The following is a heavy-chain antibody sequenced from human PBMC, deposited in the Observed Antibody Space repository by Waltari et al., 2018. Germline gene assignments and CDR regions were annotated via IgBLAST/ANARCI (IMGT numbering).Heavy chain of an antibody. CDR1: GGPCSDYH. Sequence: QVQLQQLGAGLLKPSATLSLTCAVYGGPCSDYHWRWIRQSPGTGPGWIGEIDQGGIPIYNPSLKSRVSMSIDTSKNQFSLNLTSVTAADTAVYLCAMSAVGATRPIQYCYMDVWGKGTTVTVSS. V-gene: IGHV4-34*02. J-gene: IGHJ6*03. CDR2: IDQGGIP. D-gene: IGHD1-26*01. CDR3: AMSAVGATRPIQYCYMDV.